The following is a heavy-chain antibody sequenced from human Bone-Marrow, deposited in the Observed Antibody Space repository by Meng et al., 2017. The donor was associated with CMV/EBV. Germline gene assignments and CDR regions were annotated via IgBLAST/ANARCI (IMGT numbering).Heavy chain of an antibody. J-gene: IGHJ4*02. V-gene: IGHV4-61*01. D-gene: IGHD2-2*02. CDR3: ASLTYCSSTSCYNSDY. CDR1: GGSISSSSYY. CDR2: IYYSGST. Sequence: SETLSLTCTVSGGSISSSSYYWSWIRQPPGKGLEWIGYIYYSGSTNYNPSLKSRVTISVDTSKNQFSLKLSSVTAADTAVYYCASLTYCSSTSCYNSDYWGQGTLVTVSS.